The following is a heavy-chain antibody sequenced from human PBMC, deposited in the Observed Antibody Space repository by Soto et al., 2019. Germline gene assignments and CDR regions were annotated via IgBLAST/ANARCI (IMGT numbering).Heavy chain of an antibody. CDR1: GGTFTSYT. D-gene: IGHD3-10*01. V-gene: IGHV1-69*08. CDR3: ARDGAITMVRGVMYAFDI. CDR2: IIPILGIA. Sequence: QVQLVQSGAEVKKPGSSVKVSCKASGGTFTSYTMSWVRQAPGQGLEWMGRIIPILGIANYAQKFQGRVTIIADKSTITAYMELSSLRSEDTAVYYCARDGAITMVRGVMYAFDIWGQGTMVTVSS. J-gene: IGHJ3*02.